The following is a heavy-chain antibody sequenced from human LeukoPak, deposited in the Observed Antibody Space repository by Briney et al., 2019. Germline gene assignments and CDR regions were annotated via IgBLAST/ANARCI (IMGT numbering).Heavy chain of an antibody. CDR1: GGSISSYC. CDR2: IYYSGST. Sequence: SETLSLTCTVSGGSISSYCWSWIRQPPGKGLEWIGYIYYSGSTNYNPSLKSRVTISVDTSKNQFSLKLSSVTAADTAVYYCARSRFGYSGYDIDYWGQGTLVTVSS. V-gene: IGHV4-59*01. CDR3: ARSRFGYSGYDIDY. J-gene: IGHJ4*02. D-gene: IGHD5-12*01.